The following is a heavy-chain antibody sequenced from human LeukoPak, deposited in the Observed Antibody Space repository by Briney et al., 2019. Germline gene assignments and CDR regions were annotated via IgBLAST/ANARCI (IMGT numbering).Heavy chain of an antibody. CDR3: ARAGTDWYEDY. CDR2: ISGSSAFK. CDR1: GFTFSSYS. V-gene: IGHV3-21*01. Sequence: GSLRLSCVVSGFTFSSYSMIWVRQTPEKRLEWVSSISGSSAFKHDADSVKGRFIISRDNAQNTLFLQMNSLRIEDTAVYYCARAGTDWYEDYWGQGTLVTVS. J-gene: IGHJ4*02. D-gene: IGHD3-9*01.